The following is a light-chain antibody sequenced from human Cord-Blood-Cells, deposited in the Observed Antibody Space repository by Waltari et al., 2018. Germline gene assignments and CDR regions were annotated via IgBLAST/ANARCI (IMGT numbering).Light chain of an antibody. CDR1: SSDVGGYNY. CDR3: SSYTSSSTLV. J-gene: IGLJ3*02. Sequence: QSALTQPASVSGSPGQSITIPCTGTSSDVGGYNYVSWYQQHPGKAPKLMIYDVSKRPSGVSNRFSGSTSGNTASLTISGLQAEYDADYYCSSYTSSSTLVFGGGTKLTVL. V-gene: IGLV2-14*01. CDR2: DVS.